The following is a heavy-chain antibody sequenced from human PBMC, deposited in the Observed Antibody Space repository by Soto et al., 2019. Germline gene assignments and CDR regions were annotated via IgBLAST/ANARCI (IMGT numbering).Heavy chain of an antibody. Sequence: QVQLQESGPGLVKPSQTLSLTCTVSGGSISSGGYYWSWIRQHPGKGLEWIGYIYYSGSTYYNPSLKSRVIISVDTSKNHFSLKLSSVTAVDTAVYYCARDTGHNKGGGWFDPWGQGTLVTVSS. J-gene: IGHJ5*02. V-gene: IGHV4-31*03. CDR2: IYYSGST. CDR3: ARDTGHNKGGGWFDP. D-gene: IGHD3-16*01. CDR1: GGSISSGGYY.